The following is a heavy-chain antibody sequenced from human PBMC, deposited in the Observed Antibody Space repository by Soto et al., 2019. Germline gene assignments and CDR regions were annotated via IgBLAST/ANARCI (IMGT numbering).Heavy chain of an antibody. V-gene: IGHV4-59*01. CDR1: SGSISSNY. CDR2: IYYSGST. Sequence: LSLTCTVSSGSISSNYWSWIRQPPGKGLEWIGCIYYSGSTNYNPSLKSRVTISVDTSKNQFSLKLTSVTAADTAVYYCARGLTAFDPWGQGTLVTVSS. D-gene: IGHD1-20*01. J-gene: IGHJ5*02. CDR3: ARGLTAFDP.